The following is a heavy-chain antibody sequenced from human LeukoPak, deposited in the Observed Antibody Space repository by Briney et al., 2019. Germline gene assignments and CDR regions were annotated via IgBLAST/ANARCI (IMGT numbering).Heavy chain of an antibody. CDR2: IYYSGST. CDR1: DGSISSYY. J-gene: IGHJ4*02. D-gene: IGHD3-16*02. V-gene: IGHV4-59*01. Sequence: PSETLSLTCSVSDGSISSYYWSWIRQPPGKALEWIGHIYYSGSTNYSPSLKSRVTISADTSKNQFSLKLRFVTAADTAVYYCARQGSWEFSYRFEYWGQGALVTVSS. CDR3: ARQGSWEFSYRFEY.